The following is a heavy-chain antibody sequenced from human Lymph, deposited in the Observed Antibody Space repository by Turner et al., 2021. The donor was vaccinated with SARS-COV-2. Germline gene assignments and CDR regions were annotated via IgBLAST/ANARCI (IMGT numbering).Heavy chain of an antibody. J-gene: IGHJ4*02. D-gene: IGHD5-12*01. Sequence: EVQLVQPGAEVKKPGESLKISCKGSGYSFPTYWIGWVRQMPGKGLEWMGIIYPGDSDTRYSPSFQGQVTISADKSISTAYLQWSSLKASDTAMYYCARLPIARGYSGYDFYYFDYWGQGTLVTVSS. V-gene: IGHV5-51*01. CDR1: GYSFPTYW. CDR3: ARLPIARGYSGYDFYYFDY. CDR2: IYPGDSDT.